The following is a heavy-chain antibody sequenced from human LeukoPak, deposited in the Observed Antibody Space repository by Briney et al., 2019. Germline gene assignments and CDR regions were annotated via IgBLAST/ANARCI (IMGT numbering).Heavy chain of an antibody. CDR3: ARESFPLEGWIVGAIDY. CDR2: IYTSGST. Sequence: SETLSLTCTVSGGSISSYYWSWIRQPAGKGLEWTGRIYTSGSTNYNPSLKSRVTMSVDTSKNQFSLKLSSVTAADTAVYYCARESFPLEGWIVGAIDYWGQGTLVTVSS. V-gene: IGHV4-4*07. CDR1: GGSISSYY. J-gene: IGHJ4*02. D-gene: IGHD1-26*01.